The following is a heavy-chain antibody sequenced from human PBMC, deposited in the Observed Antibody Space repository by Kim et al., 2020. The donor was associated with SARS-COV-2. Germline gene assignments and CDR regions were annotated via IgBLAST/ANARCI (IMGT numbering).Heavy chain of an antibody. CDR1: GFSLSTSGVG. J-gene: IGHJ4*02. D-gene: IGHD6-13*01. V-gene: IGHV2-5*01. CDR3: AHLPKQLSRGGMYYFDY. Sequence: SGPTLVNPTQTLTLTCTFSGFSLSTSGVGVGWIRQPPGKALEWLALIYWNDDKRYSPSLKSRLTITKDTSKNQVVLTMTNMDPVDTATYYCAHLPKQLSRGGMYYFDYWGQGTLVTVSS. CDR2: IYWNDDK.